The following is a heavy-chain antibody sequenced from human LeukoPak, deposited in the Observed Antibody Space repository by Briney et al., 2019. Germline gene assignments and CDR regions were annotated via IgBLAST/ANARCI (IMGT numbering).Heavy chain of an antibody. CDR3: ARGLEDSHFDY. CDR2: ISSSSSTI. V-gene: IGHV3-48*01. Sequence: GGSLRLSCAASGFTFSSYSMNWVRQAPGKGLEWVSYISSSSSTIYYADSVKGRFTISRDNAKNSLYLQMNGLRAEDTAVYYCARGLEDSHFDYWGQGTLVTVSS. CDR1: GFTFSSYS. J-gene: IGHJ4*02. D-gene: IGHD2-15*01.